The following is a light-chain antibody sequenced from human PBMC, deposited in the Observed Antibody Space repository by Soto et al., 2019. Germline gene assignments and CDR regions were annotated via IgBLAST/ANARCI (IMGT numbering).Light chain of an antibody. J-gene: IGKJ3*01. V-gene: IGKV3-15*01. CDR1: QSVSIK. CDR3: QQYNNWPPRAT. Sequence: EIVMTQSPAALSVSPGESATLSCRASQSVSIKLAWYQQKPGQPPRLLIYGASTRATGIPARFSGSGSGTEFTLTISSLQSEDFAIYYCQQYNNWPPRATFGPGTKVDL. CDR2: GAS.